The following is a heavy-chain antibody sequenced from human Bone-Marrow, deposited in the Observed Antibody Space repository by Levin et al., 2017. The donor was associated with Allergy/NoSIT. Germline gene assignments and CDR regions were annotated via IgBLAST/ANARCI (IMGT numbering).Heavy chain of an antibody. CDR3: ATARIPTPGYFDY. CDR2: IYGGNST. Sequence: ETLSLTCAASEFTVRTNYMSWVRQASGKGLEWVSVIYGGNSTYYADSVKGRFTVSRDTSHNTVYLQMRSLSAEDTGVYYCATARIPTPGYFDYWGQGVLVTVSP. J-gene: IGHJ4*02. V-gene: IGHV3-53*01. D-gene: IGHD2-15*01. CDR1: EFTVRTNY.